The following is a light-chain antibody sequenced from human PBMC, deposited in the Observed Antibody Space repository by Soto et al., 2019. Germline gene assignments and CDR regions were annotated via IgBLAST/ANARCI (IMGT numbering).Light chain of an antibody. J-gene: IGKJ4*01. Sequence: DIQMTQSPSSLSAPVGDRVTITCRASQYIGTCLDWYQQKPGQAPKLLIYAVSGLQSGVPSRFSGSGSGTDFTLTITSLHPEDSATYYCQQSHSALLTFGGGTKVDIK. CDR1: QYIGTC. CDR2: AVS. CDR3: QQSHSALLT. V-gene: IGKV1-39*01.